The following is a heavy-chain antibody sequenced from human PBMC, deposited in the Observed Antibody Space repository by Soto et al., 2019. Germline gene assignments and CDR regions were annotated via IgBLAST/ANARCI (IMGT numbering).Heavy chain of an antibody. CDR1: GFTFRSYA. CDR2: ISGSGGST. Sequence: LRLSCAASGFTFRSYAMRWVRQAPGKGLEWVSVISGSGGSTYYTDSMKGRLTISRDNSKNTLYLQMHSLRAEDTAVYYCAKSHLLYGDYPLAEYWGRGTLGTVSS. D-gene: IGHD4-17*01. CDR3: AKSHLLYGDYPLAEY. J-gene: IGHJ4*02. V-gene: IGHV3-23*01.